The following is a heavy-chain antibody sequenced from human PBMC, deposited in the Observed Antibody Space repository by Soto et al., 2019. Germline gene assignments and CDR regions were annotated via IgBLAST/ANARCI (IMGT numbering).Heavy chain of an antibody. J-gene: IGHJ6*02. D-gene: IGHD5-12*01. CDR3: ARERLYSGYAGDLDV. V-gene: IGHV1-46*01. CDR1: GYTFTSYY. CDR2: INPSGGST. Sequence: QVQLVQSGAELKKPGASVKVSCKASGYTFTSYYMHWVRQAPGQGLEWMGIINPSGGSTSYAQKFQGRVTMTRDTSTSTVYMELSSLRSEDAAVYYCARERLYSGYAGDLDVWGQGTTVTVSS.